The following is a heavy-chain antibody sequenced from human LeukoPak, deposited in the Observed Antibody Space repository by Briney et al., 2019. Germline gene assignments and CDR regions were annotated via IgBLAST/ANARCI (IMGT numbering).Heavy chain of an antibody. V-gene: IGHV1-2*02. Sequence: ASVKVSFKASGYSFTGYYMHWVRQAPGQGLQWMGWLNPSSGYTNYAQRFRGRVTMTRDTSISTAYMELSRLIDDDTAVYYCARNSESNWADYWGQGTLVTVSS. J-gene: IGHJ4*02. D-gene: IGHD1-26*01. CDR1: GYSFTGYY. CDR2: LNPSSGYT. CDR3: ARNSESNWADY.